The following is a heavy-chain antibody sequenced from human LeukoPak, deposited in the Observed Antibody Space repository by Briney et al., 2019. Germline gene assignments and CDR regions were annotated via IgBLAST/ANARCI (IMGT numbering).Heavy chain of an antibody. CDR2: IIPIFGTA. CDR3: ASRDGYIQKDYYYYYMDV. CDR1: GGTFSSYA. D-gene: IGHD5-24*01. Sequence: SVKVSCKASGGTFSSYAISWVRLAPGQGLEWMGGIIPIFGTANYAQKFQGRVTITADESTSTAYMELSSLRSEDTAVYYCASRDGYIQKDYYYYYMDVWGKGTTVTVSS. V-gene: IGHV1-69*13. J-gene: IGHJ6*03.